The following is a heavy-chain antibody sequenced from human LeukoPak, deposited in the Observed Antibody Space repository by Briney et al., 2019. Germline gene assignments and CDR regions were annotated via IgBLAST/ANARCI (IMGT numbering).Heavy chain of an antibody. V-gene: IGHV1-24*01. J-gene: IGHJ4*02. D-gene: IGHD5-18*01. CDR2: FDVIDAKT. Sequence: ASLKVSSTVSGSSLTELSLYWVRQAPGKGLEWMGGFDVIDAKTFYAQKFQGRVTMTEDSSTDTAYMELSSLRSDDTAFYYCAAGRPYSLLDYWGQGTLLTVSS. CDR3: AAGRPYSLLDY. CDR1: GSSLTELS.